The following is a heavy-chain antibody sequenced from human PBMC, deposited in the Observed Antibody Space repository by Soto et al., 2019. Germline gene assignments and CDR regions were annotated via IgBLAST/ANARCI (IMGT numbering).Heavy chain of an antibody. CDR3: ARRYCSSTSCYFNDYYYMDV. CDR2: MNPNSGNT. V-gene: IGHV1-8*01. Sequence: QVQLVQSGAEVKKPGASVKVSCKASGYTFTSYDINWVRQATGQGLEWMGWMNPNSGNTGYAQKFQGRVTMTRNTSISTAYMELSSLRSEDTAVYYCARRYCSSTSCYFNDYYYMDVWGKRDHGHRLL. D-gene: IGHD2-2*01. CDR1: GYTFTSYD. J-gene: IGHJ6*03.